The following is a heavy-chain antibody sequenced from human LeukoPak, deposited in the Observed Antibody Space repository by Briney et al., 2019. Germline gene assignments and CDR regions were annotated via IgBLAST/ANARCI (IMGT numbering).Heavy chain of an antibody. V-gene: IGHV4-38-2*01. CDR3: ARSSSGWYYVY. CDR2: IYHSGST. Sequence: SETLSLTCAVSGYSISSGYYWGWIRPPPGKGLEWIGSIYHSGSTYYNPSLKSRVTISVDTSKNQFSPKLSSVTAADTAVYYCARSSSGWYYVYWGQGTLVTVSS. D-gene: IGHD6-19*01. J-gene: IGHJ4*02. CDR1: GYSISSGYY.